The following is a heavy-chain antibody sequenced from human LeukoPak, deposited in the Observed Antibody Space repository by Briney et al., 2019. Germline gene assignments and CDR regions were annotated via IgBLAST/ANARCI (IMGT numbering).Heavy chain of an antibody. CDR1: GFTFSSYA. J-gene: IGHJ5*02. D-gene: IGHD2-8*01. V-gene: IGHV3-23*01. CDR3: ARDNGEWRLNWFDH. CDR2: IGASGGST. Sequence: PGGSLRLSCATSGFTFSSYAMSWVRQAPGKGLEWVSGIGASGGSTYYADSVKGRFTISRDNSKNTLYLQMNSLRAEDTAVYYCARDNGEWRLNWFDHWGQGTLVTVSS.